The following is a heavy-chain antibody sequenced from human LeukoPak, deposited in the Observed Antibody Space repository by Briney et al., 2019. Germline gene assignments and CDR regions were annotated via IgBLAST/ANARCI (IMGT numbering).Heavy chain of an antibody. D-gene: IGHD5-12*01. CDR1: GGSFSSYH. J-gene: IGHJ4*02. Sequence: SETLSLTCAVYGGSFSSYHWSWIRQLPGKGLEWIGELNPGGSSNGNPSLKGRITISVDTSKNQFSLKLTSVTAADTAVYYCARDGYTASWFNWGPGILVTVSS. CDR2: LNPGGSS. V-gene: IGHV4-34*01. CDR3: ARDGYTASWFN.